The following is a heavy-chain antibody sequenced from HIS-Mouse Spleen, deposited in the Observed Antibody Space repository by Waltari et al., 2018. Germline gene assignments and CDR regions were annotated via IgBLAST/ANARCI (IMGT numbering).Heavy chain of an antibody. CDR2: IYYSGST. J-gene: IGHJ2*01. CDR3: AREIPYSSSWYDWYFDL. Sequence: QLQLQESGPGLVKPSETLSLTCTVSGGSLSSSSYCWGWIRQPPGKGLEWIGSIYYSGSTYYNPSLKSRVTISVDTSKNQFSLKLSSVTAADTAVYYCAREIPYSSSWYDWYFDLWGRGTLVTVSS. CDR1: GGSLSSSSYC. V-gene: IGHV4-39*07. D-gene: IGHD6-13*01.